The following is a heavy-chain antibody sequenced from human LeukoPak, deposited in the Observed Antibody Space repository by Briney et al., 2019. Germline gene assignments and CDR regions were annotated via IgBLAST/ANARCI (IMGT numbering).Heavy chain of an antibody. J-gene: IGHJ3*01. CDR2: ISSDGRDI. CDR1: GFTLSSHW. D-gene: IGHD3-9*01. Sequence: GGSLRLSCAASGFTLSSHWMNWVRQAPGKGLEWVSCISSDGRDIYYADSVKGRFTISRDNAKNSLYLQMNSLRAEDTALYYCARERYSTIQNDALDLWGQGTLATVSS. V-gene: IGHV3-21*01. CDR3: ARERYSTIQNDALDL.